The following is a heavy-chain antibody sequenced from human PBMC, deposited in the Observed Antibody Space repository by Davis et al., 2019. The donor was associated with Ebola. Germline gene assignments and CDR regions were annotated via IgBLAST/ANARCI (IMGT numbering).Heavy chain of an antibody. D-gene: IGHD3-22*01. CDR1: GGSISSYY. CDR3: ARQGAEYYYDSSGYYSRGNWFDP. CDR2: IYYSGST. J-gene: IGHJ5*02. V-gene: IGHV4-59*08. Sequence: GSLRLSCTVSGGSISSYYWSWIRQPPGKGLEWIGYIYYSGSTNYNPSLKSRVTISVDTSKNQFSLKLSSVTAADTAVYYCARQGAEYYYDSSGYYSRGNWFDPWGQGTLVTVSS.